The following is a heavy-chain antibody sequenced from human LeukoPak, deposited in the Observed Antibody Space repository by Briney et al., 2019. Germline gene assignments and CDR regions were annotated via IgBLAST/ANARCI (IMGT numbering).Heavy chain of an antibody. CDR3: ARDTYYYDSSGYYWLDY. D-gene: IGHD3-22*01. Sequence: SETLSLTCTVAGGSISSYYWSWIRQPAGKGLEWIGRIHTSGRTNYNPSLKSRVTMSVDTSKNQFSLKLSSVTAADTAVYYCARDTYYYDSSGYYWLDYWGQGTLVTVSS. J-gene: IGHJ4*02. CDR2: IHTSGRT. CDR1: GGSISSYY. V-gene: IGHV4-4*07.